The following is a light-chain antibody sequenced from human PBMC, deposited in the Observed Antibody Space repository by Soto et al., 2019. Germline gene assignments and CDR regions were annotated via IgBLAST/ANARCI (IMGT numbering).Light chain of an antibody. CDR3: QQYGSSPET. J-gene: IGKJ1*01. Sequence: EIVLTQSPGTLSLSPGERATLSCRASQSVSNNYLAWYQQKPGQAPRLLIYGASNRATGIPDRVSGSGSGTDFTLTISRLEPEDVAVYDCQQYGSSPETFGQGTKVDIK. CDR1: QSVSNNY. CDR2: GAS. V-gene: IGKV3-20*01.